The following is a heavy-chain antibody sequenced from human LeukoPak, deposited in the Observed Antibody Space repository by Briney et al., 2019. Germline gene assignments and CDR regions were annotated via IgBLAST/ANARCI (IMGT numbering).Heavy chain of an antibody. CDR3: ARDGHGNWNDGGWFDP. J-gene: IGHJ5*02. Sequence: GGSLRLSCAASGFTFSDYAMNWVRQAPGKGLVWVSRINGDGSSTSCADSVKGRFTISRDNAKNTLYLQMNSLRAEDTAVYYCARDGHGNWNDGGWFDPWGQGTLVTVSS. D-gene: IGHD1-1*01. CDR2: INGDGSST. CDR1: GFTFSDYA. V-gene: IGHV3-74*01.